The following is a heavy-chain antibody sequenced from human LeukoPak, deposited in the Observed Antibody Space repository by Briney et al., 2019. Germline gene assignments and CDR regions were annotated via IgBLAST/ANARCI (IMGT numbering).Heavy chain of an antibody. Sequence: GGSLILSCAASGFTFSSYAMGWVRPAPGKGLEWVSSISSSSSYIYYADPVKGRFTISRDNAKNSLYLQMNSLRAEDTAVYYCARGGYFDYWGQGTLVTVSS. J-gene: IGHJ4*02. CDR2: ISSSSSYI. V-gene: IGHV3-21*01. D-gene: IGHD2-15*01. CDR3: ARGGYFDY. CDR1: GFTFSSYA.